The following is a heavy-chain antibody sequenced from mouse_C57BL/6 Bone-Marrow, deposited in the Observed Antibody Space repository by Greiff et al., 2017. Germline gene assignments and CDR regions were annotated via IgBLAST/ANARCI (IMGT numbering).Heavy chain of an antibody. D-gene: IGHD2-4*01. V-gene: IGHV1-81*01. Sequence: HVKLVESGAELARPGASVKLSCKASGYTFTSYGISWVKQRTGQGLEWIGEIYPRSGNTYYNEKFKGKATLTADKSSSTAYMELRSLTSEDSAVYFCARGDYDYDAIFAYWGQGTLVTVSA. CDR3: ARGDYDYDAIFAY. CDR1: GYTFTSYG. J-gene: IGHJ3*01. CDR2: IYPRSGNT.